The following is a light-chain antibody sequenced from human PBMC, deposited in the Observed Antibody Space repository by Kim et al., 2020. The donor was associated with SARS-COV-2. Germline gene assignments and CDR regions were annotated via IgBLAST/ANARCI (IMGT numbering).Light chain of an antibody. CDR1: QSTSSY. V-gene: IGKV1-39*01. Sequence: SVGDRVTITCRASQSTSSYLNWYQQKPGKAPKLLIYAASSLQSGVPSRFSGSGSGTDFTLTISSLQPEDFATYYCQQSYSTPRFTFGPGTKVDIK. CDR3: QQSYSTPRFT. J-gene: IGKJ3*01. CDR2: AAS.